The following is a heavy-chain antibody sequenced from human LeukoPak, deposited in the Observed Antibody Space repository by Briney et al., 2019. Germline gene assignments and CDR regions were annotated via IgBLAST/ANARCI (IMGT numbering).Heavy chain of an antibody. V-gene: IGHV5-51*01. CDR1: GYSFTTYW. J-gene: IGHJ3*02. CDR2: IYPGDSDT. Sequence: GESLKISCKALGYSFTTYWIAWVRQMPGRGLDWMGIIYPGDSDTTYSPSFQGQVTISVDKSISTAYLQWSSLKASDTAMYYCARRGYDSSGYTGAFDIWGQGTMVTVSS. CDR3: ARRGYDSSGYTGAFDI. D-gene: IGHD3-22*01.